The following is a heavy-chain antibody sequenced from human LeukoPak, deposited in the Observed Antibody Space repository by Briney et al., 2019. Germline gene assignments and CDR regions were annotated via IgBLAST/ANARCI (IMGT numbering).Heavy chain of an antibody. CDR1: GVTFSSYA. J-gene: IGHJ4*02. Sequence: GGSLRLSCAASGVTFSSYAMNWVRQAPGKGLEWVAVVSYDESDKYYADSVKGRFTISRDNSKNTLYLQMNSLRAEDTAVYYCARPLAGWQQLIGGLDYWGQGTLVTVSS. D-gene: IGHD2-15*01. CDR3: ARPLAGWQQLIGGLDY. V-gene: IGHV3-30*04. CDR2: VSYDESDK.